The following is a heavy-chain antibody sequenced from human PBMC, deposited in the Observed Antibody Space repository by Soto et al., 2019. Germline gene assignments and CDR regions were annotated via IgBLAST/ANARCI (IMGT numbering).Heavy chain of an antibody. CDR1: GYTFSSYG. V-gene: IGHV1-69*13. D-gene: IGHD3-22*01. J-gene: IGHJ5*02. Sequence: QVQLVQSGAEVKKPGASVKVSCKASGYTFSSYGISWVRQAPGQGLEWMGGIIPIFGTANYAQKFQGRVTITADESTSTAYMELSSLRSEDTAVYYCARDSHYDSSGSNWFDPWGQGTLVTVSS. CDR3: ARDSHYDSSGSNWFDP. CDR2: IIPIFGTA.